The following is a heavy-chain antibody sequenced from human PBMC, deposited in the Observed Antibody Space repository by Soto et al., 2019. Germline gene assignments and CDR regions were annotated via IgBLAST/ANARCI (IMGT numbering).Heavy chain of an antibody. J-gene: IGHJ6*02. CDR3: ARGHNTDV. D-gene: IGHD1-1*01. V-gene: IGHV3-48*02. CDR2: ISSSSSTI. Sequence: CATAGGGLSQYRRTWVSQAPGKGLECILYISSSSSTIYYADSVKGRFTISRDNAKNSLYLQMNSLRDEDTAVYYCARGHNTDVWGQGTTVTVSS. CDR1: GGGLSQYR.